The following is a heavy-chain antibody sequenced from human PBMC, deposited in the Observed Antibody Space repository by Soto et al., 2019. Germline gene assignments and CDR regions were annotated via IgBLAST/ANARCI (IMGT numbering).Heavy chain of an antibody. CDR1: GLTFSSYS. V-gene: IGHV3-48*01. D-gene: IGHD3-10*01. J-gene: IGHJ6*02. Sequence: EVQLVESGGGLVQRGGSLRLSCAASGLTFSSYSMNWVRQAPGKGLEGVSYFSSCSSTIYYADSVKGRLTISRDNAKSSLYLQMNSLGAEDTAVDYCAFGEESRYYYYCMDVWGQGTTVTVSS. CDR3: AFGEESRYYYYCMDV. CDR2: FSSCSSTI.